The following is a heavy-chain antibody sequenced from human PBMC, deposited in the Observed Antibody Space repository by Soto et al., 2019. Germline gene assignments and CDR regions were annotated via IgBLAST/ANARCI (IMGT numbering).Heavy chain of an antibody. J-gene: IGHJ4*02. Sequence: LRLSCAASGFTFSNFGMTWVRQAPGEGLEWVSGISGSGTNTYYAESVKGRFTVSRDNSKDTLFLHIASLKADDTAVYYCAKDEEWPPWRGYFGSWGQGTLVTVSS. V-gene: IGHV3-23*01. CDR2: ISGSGTNT. CDR3: AKDEEWPPWRGYFGS. CDR1: GFTFSNFG. D-gene: IGHD3-3*01.